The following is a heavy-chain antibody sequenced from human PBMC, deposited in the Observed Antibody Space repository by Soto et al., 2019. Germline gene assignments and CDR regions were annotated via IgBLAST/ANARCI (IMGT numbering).Heavy chain of an antibody. CDR2: ISGGGGGT. Sequence: PGGSLRLSCAASGFTFSSYAMSWVRQAPGKGLEWVSAISGGGGGTYYTDSVKGRFTISRDNSKNTLYLQMNSLRAEDTAVYYCAKKLSGYHSTPFDYWGQGTLVTVPQ. CDR1: GFTFSSYA. CDR3: AKKLSGYHSTPFDY. V-gene: IGHV3-23*01. D-gene: IGHD3-3*01. J-gene: IGHJ4*02.